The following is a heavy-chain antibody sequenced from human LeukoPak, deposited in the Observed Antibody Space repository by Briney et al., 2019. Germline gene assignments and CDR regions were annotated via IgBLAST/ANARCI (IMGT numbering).Heavy chain of an antibody. CDR2: INPSGGST. D-gene: IGHD4-23*01. J-gene: IGHJ4*02. V-gene: IGHV1-46*01. CDR3: AKGGRDYGDSSGTD. Sequence: ASVKVSCKASGYTFISYYMHWVRQAPGQGLEWMGIINPSGGSTTYAQMFQGRVILTRDTSTRAVYMELYSLRSEDTAVYYCAKGGRDYGDSSGTDWGQGTLVTVSS. CDR1: GYTFISYY.